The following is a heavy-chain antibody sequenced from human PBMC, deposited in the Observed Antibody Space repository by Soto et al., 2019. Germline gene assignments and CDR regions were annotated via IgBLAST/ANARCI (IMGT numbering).Heavy chain of an antibody. D-gene: IGHD2-15*01. J-gene: IGHJ6*02. CDR3: AREYGSSGSRGYYGMDV. Sequence: SLRLSCAASGFTFSSYGMHWVRQAPGKGLEWVAVIWYDGSNKYYADSVKGRFTISRDNSKNTLYLQMNSLRAEDTAVYYCAREYGSSGSRGYYGMDVWGQGTTVTVSS. CDR2: IWYDGSNK. CDR1: GFTFSSYG. V-gene: IGHV3-33*01.